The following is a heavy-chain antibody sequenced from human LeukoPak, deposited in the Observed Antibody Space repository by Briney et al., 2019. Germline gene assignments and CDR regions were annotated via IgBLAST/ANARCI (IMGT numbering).Heavy chain of an antibody. CDR3: AGKPRDGYYDGRFDF. CDR1: GFTVISNY. D-gene: IGHD5-24*01. CDR2: ISTTGRTT. V-gene: IGHV3-48*03. J-gene: IGHJ4*02. Sequence: PGGSLRLSCAASGFTVISNYMNWVRQAPGKGLEWVSYISTTGRTTYYADSVQGRFTMSRDNAKSSVYLQMSSLTAEDTAVYYCAGKPRDGYYDGRFDFWGQGTLVTVSS.